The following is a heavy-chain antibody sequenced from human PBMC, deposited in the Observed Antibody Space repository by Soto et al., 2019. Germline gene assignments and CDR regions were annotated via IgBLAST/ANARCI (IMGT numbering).Heavy chain of an antibody. J-gene: IGHJ6*02. V-gene: IGHV5-10-1*01. CDR2: IDPSDSYT. CDR1: GYSFTSYW. Sequence: GESLKISCNGSGYSFTSYWISWVRQMPGKGLEWMGRIDPSDSYTNYSPSFQGHVTISADKSISTAYLQWSSLKASDTAMYYCARHNSESGGDFWSGYPKYGMDVWGQGTTVTVSS. D-gene: IGHD3-3*01. CDR3: ARHNSESGGDFWSGYPKYGMDV.